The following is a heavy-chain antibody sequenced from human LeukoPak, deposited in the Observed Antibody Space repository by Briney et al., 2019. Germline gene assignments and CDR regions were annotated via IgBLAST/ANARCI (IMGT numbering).Heavy chain of an antibody. D-gene: IGHD6-13*01. Sequence: SETLSLTCAVSGGSISSGGYSWXWIRQPXGXGLEWIGYIYQNGNTYYNPSLKSRVTISVDRSKNQFSLNLSSVTAADTAVYYCGRGGIAAAASGIDYWGQGTLVAVSS. V-gene: IGHV4-30-2*01. CDR1: GGSISSGGYS. CDR2: IYQNGNT. J-gene: IGHJ4*02. CDR3: GRGGIAAAASGIDY.